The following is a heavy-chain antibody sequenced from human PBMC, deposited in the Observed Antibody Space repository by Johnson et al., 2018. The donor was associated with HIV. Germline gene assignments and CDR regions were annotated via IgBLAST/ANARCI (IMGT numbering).Heavy chain of an antibody. J-gene: IGHJ3*02. CDR3: ASSVPGRWYSSSAFDI. Sequence: VQLVESGGGLIQPGGSLRLSCAASGLNVSSTYMSWVRQAPGKGLEWVSVMYRGGSTYYPDSVKGRFTISRDNSKNTLYIQMNSLRAEDTAVYYCASSVPGRWYSSSAFDIWGQGTMVTVSS. CDR2: MYRGGST. V-gene: IGHV3-66*03. CDR1: GLNVSSTY. D-gene: IGHD6-19*01.